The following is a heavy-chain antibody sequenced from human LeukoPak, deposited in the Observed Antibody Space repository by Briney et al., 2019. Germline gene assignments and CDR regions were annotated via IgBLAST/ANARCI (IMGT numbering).Heavy chain of an antibody. J-gene: IGHJ5*02. V-gene: IGHV4-39*01. Sequence: SETLSLTCTVSGGSISSSSYYWGWIRQPPGKGLEWIGSIYYSGSTYYNPSLKGRVTISVDTSKNQFSLKLSSVTAADTAAYYCARHTYIVVVVAATLNWFDPWGQGTLVTVSS. CDR1: GGSISSSSYY. CDR2: IYYSGST. D-gene: IGHD2-15*01. CDR3: ARHTYIVVVVAATLNWFDP.